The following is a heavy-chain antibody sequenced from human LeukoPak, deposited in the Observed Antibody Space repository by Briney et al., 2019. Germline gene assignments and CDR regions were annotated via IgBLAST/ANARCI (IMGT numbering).Heavy chain of an antibody. CDR1: GVSISSYY. V-gene: IGHV4-4*07. D-gene: IGHD3-9*01. CDR3: ARGPYYDILTGYYPTPPWFDP. J-gene: IGHJ5*02. CDR2: IYTSGST. Sequence: SETLSLTCTVSGVSISSYYWSWIRQPAGKGLEWIGRIYTSGSTNYNSSLKSRVTISVDTSKNQFSLKLSSVTAADTAVYYCARGPYYDILTGYYPTPPWFDPWGQGTLVTVSS.